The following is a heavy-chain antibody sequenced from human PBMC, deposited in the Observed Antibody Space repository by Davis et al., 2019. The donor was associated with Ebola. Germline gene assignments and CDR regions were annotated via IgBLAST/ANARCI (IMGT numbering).Heavy chain of an antibody. CDR1: GYSFTSYW. D-gene: IGHD2-21*01. V-gene: IGHV5-51*01. J-gene: IGHJ2*01. Sequence: GESLKILCKGSGYSFTSYWIGRVRQMPGKGLEWMGIIYPRYSDTRYSPSFQGQVTISADKSSSTAYLQWSSLKASDTAMYYCARRVRLSYWYFDIWGRGTLVTVSS. CDR3: ARRVRLSYWYFDI. CDR2: IYPRYSDT.